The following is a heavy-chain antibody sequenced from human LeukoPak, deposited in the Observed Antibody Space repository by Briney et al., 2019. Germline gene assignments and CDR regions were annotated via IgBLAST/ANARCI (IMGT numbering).Heavy chain of an antibody. J-gene: IGHJ3*02. CDR3: ARVLSSLAATIDAFDI. CDR1: GGSINIGTYY. D-gene: IGHD5-24*01. Sequence: PSETLSLTCTVSGGSINIGTYYWSWIRQPAGKGLEWIGLIYTSGSTNYNPSLKSRVIISVDTSKNQFSLKLTSVTAADTAVYYCARVLSSLAATIDAFDIWGQGTMVTVSS. V-gene: IGHV4-61*02. CDR2: IYTSGST.